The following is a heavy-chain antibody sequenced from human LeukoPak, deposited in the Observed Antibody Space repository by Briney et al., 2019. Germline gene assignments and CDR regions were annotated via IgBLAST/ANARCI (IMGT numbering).Heavy chain of an antibody. Sequence: SGTLSLTCSVSDYSITAGYYWGWIRQPPGKGLEWIGSLFHSGATYFTPSLKSRVAMSVDTSRNQFSLSLHSVTAADAAIYYCVRESGNGGHPLFDHWGQGTPVTVSS. V-gene: IGHV4-38-2*02. CDR3: VRESGNGGHPLFDH. D-gene: IGHD4-23*01. CDR1: DYSITAGYY. CDR2: LFHSGAT. J-gene: IGHJ4*02.